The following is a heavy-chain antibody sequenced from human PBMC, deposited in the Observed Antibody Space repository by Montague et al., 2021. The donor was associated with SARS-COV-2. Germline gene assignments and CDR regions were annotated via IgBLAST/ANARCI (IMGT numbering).Heavy chain of an antibody. CDR3: ARVRHLGRGMDV. J-gene: IGHJ6*02. CDR1: GDSVCRYDID. CDR2: TCFKSEWNY. D-gene: IGHD7-27*01. Sequence: CAISGDSVCRYDIDWKWIRQYPTQALDSLGRTCFKSEWNYHYADSVKSRITIDPDTSKNQVSLQLRSVTPEDTAVYFCARVRHLGRGMDVWGQGTTVTVSS. V-gene: IGHV6-1*01.